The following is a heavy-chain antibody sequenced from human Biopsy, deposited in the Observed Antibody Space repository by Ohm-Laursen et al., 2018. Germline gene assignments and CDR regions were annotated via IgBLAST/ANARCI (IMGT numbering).Heavy chain of an antibody. CDR1: GFTFDDYA. CDR2: ISWNSGNI. D-gene: IGHD3-22*01. Sequence: SLRLSCAASGFTFDDYAMHWVRQAPGKGLEWVSGISWNSGNIGYADSVKGRFTISRDNAKNSVYLQTNSLRAEDTAFYYCAKDLASGSGYYWYFDFWGRGTLVTVSS. J-gene: IGHJ2*01. CDR3: AKDLASGSGYYWYFDF. V-gene: IGHV3-9*01.